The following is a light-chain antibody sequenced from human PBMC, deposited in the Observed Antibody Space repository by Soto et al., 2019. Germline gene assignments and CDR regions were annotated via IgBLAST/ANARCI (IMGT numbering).Light chain of an antibody. CDR2: SNN. J-gene: IGLJ1*01. CDR3: AAWDDSLNGPYV. Sequence: QSVLTQPPSASGTPGQRVTISCSGSSSNIGSNTVNWYQQLPGTAPKLLIYSNNQRPSGVPDRFSGSKSDTSASLAISGPQSEDEADYYCAAWDDSLNGPYVFGTGTKVTVL. V-gene: IGLV1-44*01. CDR1: SSNIGSNT.